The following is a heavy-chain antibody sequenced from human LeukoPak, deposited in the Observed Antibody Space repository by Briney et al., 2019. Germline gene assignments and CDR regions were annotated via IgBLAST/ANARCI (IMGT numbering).Heavy chain of an antibody. V-gene: IGHV3-33*01. D-gene: IGHD6-19*01. CDR2: IWYVGSNK. Sequence: PGGSLRLSCAASGFTFSSYAMHWVRQAPGKGLEWVAVIWYVGSNKYYADSVKGRFTISRDHSKNTLYLQMKSLRAEDTAVYYCARELEIAVAGTLGYWGQGTLVTVSS. CDR3: ARELEIAVAGTLGY. J-gene: IGHJ4*02. CDR1: GFTFSSYA.